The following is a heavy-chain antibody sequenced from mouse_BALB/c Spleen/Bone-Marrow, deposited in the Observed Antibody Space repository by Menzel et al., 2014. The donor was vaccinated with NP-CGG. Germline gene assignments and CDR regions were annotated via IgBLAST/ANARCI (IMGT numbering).Heavy chain of an antibody. V-gene: IGHV4-1*02. CDR3: ARLGYYGGFAY. D-gene: IGHD2-3*01. Sequence: EVNVVESGGGLVQPGGSLKLSCAASGFDLSRYWMSWVRQAPGKGLEWIGEINPDSSTINYTPSLKDKFIISRDNAKKTLYLQMSKVRSEDTALYYCARLGYYGGFAYWGQGTLVTVSA. CDR1: GFDLSRYW. CDR2: INPDSSTI. J-gene: IGHJ3*01.